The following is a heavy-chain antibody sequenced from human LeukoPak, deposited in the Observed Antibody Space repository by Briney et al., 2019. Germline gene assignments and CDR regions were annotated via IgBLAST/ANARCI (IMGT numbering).Heavy chain of an antibody. D-gene: IGHD6-25*01. J-gene: IGHJ3*02. CDR1: GFTFSSYS. CDR3: ARADSSGRGAFDI. Sequence: PGGSLRLSCAASGFTFSSYSMNWVRQAPGKGLEWVSSISSSSSYIYYADSVKGRFTISRDNAKNSLYLQMNSLRAEDTAVYYCARADSSGRGAFDIRGQGTMVTVSS. CDR2: ISSSSSYI. V-gene: IGHV3-21*01.